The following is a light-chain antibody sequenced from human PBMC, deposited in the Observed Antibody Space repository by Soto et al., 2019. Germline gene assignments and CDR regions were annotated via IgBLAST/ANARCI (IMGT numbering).Light chain of an antibody. CDR3: CSYATINTFV. Sequence: QSALTQPASVSGSPGQSITISCTGTSSDVGTYNLVSWYQQHPGKAPELLISEDNKRPSGVSNRFSGSKSGNTASLSISGLQAEDEADYYCCSYATINTFVFGTGTKVTVL. V-gene: IGLV2-23*02. J-gene: IGLJ1*01. CDR2: EDN. CDR1: SSDVGTYNL.